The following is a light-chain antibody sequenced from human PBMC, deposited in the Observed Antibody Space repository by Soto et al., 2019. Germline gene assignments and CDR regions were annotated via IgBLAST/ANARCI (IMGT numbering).Light chain of an antibody. CDR1: QSFRGL. CDR2: DAY. Sequence: VLTQSPVTLSLSPGERATLSCRASQSFRGLLAWYQQKPGQAPRLLIYDAYNRASGIPPRFSGSGSGTDFTLTISSLEPEDSAVYYCQQRHMWPITFGQGTRLEIK. V-gene: IGKV3-11*01. J-gene: IGKJ5*01. CDR3: QQRHMWPIT.